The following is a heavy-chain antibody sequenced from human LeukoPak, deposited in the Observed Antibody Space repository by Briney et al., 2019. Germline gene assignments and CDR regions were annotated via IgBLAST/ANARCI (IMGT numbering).Heavy chain of an antibody. CDR3: ARDRVAVAGTWGVNWFDP. J-gene: IGHJ5*02. CDR1: GFTFSDYY. CDR2: ISSSGNSI. Sequence: GGSLRLSCAASGFTFSDYYMSWIRQAPGKGLEWVSYISSSGNSISYADSVKGRFTISRDNAKNSLYLQMNSLRAEDTAVYYCARDRVAVAGTWGVNWFDPWGQGTLVTVSS. D-gene: IGHD6-19*01. V-gene: IGHV3-11*04.